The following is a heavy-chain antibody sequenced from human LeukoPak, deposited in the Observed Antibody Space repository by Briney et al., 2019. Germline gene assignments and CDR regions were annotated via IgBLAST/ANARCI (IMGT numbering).Heavy chain of an antibody. CDR3: ARDPRARVRGVYFDY. V-gene: IGHV1-18*04. CDR1: GYTFTRYG. Sequence: ASVKVSCKASGYTFTRYGISWVRQAPGQGLEWMGWFSAYNGNTNYAQKLQGRVTMATDTSTSKAYMELRSLRSDDTAVYYCARDPRARVRGVYFDYWGQGTLVTVSS. D-gene: IGHD3-10*01. CDR2: FSAYNGNT. J-gene: IGHJ4*02.